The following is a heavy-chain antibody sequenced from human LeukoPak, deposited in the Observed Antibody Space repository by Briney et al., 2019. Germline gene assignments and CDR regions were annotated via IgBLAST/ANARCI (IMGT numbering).Heavy chain of an antibody. J-gene: IGHJ3*02. CDR2: IHHSGTT. Sequence: SGTLSLTRAVSGGSFSSSNWWSWVRQSPGKGLEWIGEIHHSGTTNYNPSFKSRVTISVDKSNNQFSLRLTSVTAADTAMYYCAREVVLDIWGQGTMVTVSS. CDR1: GGSFSSSNW. CDR3: AREVVLDI. D-gene: IGHD2-15*01. V-gene: IGHV4-4*02.